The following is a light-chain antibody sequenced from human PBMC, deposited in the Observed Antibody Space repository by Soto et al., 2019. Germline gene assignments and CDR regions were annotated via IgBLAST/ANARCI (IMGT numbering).Light chain of an antibody. CDR1: SSDVGGYNY. CDR3: CSYAGSPYV. J-gene: IGLJ1*01. CDR2: EVS. Sequence: QSALTQPRSVSGSPGQSVAISCTGTSSDVGGYNYVSWYQQYPGKVPKLIIYEVSKRPSRVPDRFSGSKSGNTASLTISGVQAEDEADYYCCSYAGSPYVFGTGTKLTVL. V-gene: IGLV2-11*01.